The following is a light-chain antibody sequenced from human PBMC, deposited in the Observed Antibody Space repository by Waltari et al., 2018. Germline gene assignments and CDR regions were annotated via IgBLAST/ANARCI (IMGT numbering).Light chain of an antibody. CDR3: CSYAGSSTYV. CDR1: SSYVGSYNL. J-gene: IGLJ1*01. Sequence: QSALTQPASVSGSPGQSITISCPGTSSYVGSYNLASWYQQHPGKAPKLMIYEVSKRPSGVSTRFSGSKSGNTASLTISGLQAEDEADYYCCSYAGSSTYVFGTGTKVTVL. CDR2: EVS. V-gene: IGLV2-23*02.